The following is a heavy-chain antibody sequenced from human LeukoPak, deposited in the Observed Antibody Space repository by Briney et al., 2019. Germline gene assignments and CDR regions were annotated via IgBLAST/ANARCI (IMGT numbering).Heavy chain of an antibody. CDR1: GFTFSDYY. J-gene: IGHJ4*02. Sequence: PGGSLRLSCVASGFTFSDYYINWIRQAPGMGLEWIAYLSSGGSMIYYADSVKGRFAISRDNAKNSVYLQMNSLRAEDTAVYYCAREGSSGWLSGYWGQGTLVTVSS. CDR2: LSSGGSMI. CDR3: AREGSSGWLSGY. V-gene: IGHV3-11*04. D-gene: IGHD6-19*01.